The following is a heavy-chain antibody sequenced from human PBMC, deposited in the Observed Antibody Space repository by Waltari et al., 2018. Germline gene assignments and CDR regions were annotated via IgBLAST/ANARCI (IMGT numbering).Heavy chain of an antibody. CDR2: IRNDESNK. V-gene: IGHV3-30*02. D-gene: IGHD3-16*01. CDR3: AKDSLWGTLDY. J-gene: IGHJ4*02. CDR1: GFTFSSYG. Sequence: QVQLVESGGGVVQSGGSLRLSCAASGFTFSSYGMHWVRRAPGKGLEWVAFIRNDESNKYYGDSVQGRFTISRDTSKNTLYLQMDSLRAEDTAVYYCAKDSLWGTLDYWGQGTLVTVSS.